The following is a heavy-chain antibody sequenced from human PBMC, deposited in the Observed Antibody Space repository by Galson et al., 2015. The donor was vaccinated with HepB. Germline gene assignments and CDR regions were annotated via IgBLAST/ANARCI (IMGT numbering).Heavy chain of an antibody. CDR1: GFTFSSYG. CDR3: ARVPTSYGYNPQFYFDY. CDR2: ISYDGSNK. V-gene: IGHV3-30-3*01. Sequence: SLRLSCAASGFTFSSYGMHWVRQAPGKGLEWVAVISYDGSNKYYADYVKGRFTISRDNSKSTLYLQMNSLRAEDTAVYYCARVPTSYGYNPQFYFDYWGQGTLVTVSS. J-gene: IGHJ4*02. D-gene: IGHD5-24*01.